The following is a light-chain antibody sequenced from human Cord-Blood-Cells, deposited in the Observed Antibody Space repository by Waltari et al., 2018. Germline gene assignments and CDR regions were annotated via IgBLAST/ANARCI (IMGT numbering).Light chain of an antibody. Sequence: QSALTQPRSVSGSPGQPVTISCTGTSSDVGGYNYVSWYQQHPGKAPKLMIYDVSTRASGVPERVSGSKAGNTASLTISGLQAEDEADYYCCSDAGSDTPVFGGGTKLTVL. J-gene: IGLJ2*01. CDR3: CSDAGSDTPV. CDR2: DVS. V-gene: IGLV2-11*01. CDR1: SSDVGGYNY.